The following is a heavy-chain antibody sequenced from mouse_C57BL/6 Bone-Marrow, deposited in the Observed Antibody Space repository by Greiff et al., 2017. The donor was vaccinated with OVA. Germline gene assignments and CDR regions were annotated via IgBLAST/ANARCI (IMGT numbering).Heavy chain of an antibody. Sequence: EVKLMESGPVLVKPGASVKMSCKASGYTFTDYYMNWVKQSHGKSLEWIGVINPYNGGTSYNQKFKGKATLTVDKSSSTAYMELNSLTSEDSAVYYCARRGNYYGSSYPFAYWGQGTLVTVSA. CDR2: INPYNGGT. J-gene: IGHJ3*01. V-gene: IGHV1-19*01. CDR3: ARRGNYYGSSYPFAY. CDR1: GYTFTDYY. D-gene: IGHD1-1*01.